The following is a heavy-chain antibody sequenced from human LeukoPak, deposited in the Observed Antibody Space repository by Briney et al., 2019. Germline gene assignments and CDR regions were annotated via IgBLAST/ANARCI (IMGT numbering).Heavy chain of an antibody. D-gene: IGHD5-18*01. J-gene: IGHJ4*02. V-gene: IGHV4-38-2*02. CDR1: GYSISSGYY. CDR3: ARDGVGYSYGYSDY. CDR2: IYHSGST. Sequence: PSETLSLTCTVSGYSISSGYYWGWIRQPPGKGLEGIGSIYHSGSTYYNPSLKSRVNISVDTSKNQFSLKLSSVTAADTAVYYCARDGVGYSYGYSDYWGQGTLVTVSS.